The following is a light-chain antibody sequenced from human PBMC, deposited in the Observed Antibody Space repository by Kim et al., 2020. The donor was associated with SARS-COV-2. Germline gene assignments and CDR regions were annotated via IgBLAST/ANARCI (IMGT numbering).Light chain of an antibody. CDR3: QQYDTSPGT. Sequence: EIVLTQSPGTLSLSPGERATLSCRTSQTISNSYLAWYQQRPGQAPRLLIYAASSRVTGIPDRFSGSGSGTDFTLTISRLEPEDFAVYYCQQYDTSPGTFGGGTKVDIK. J-gene: IGKJ4*01. CDR2: AAS. CDR1: QTISNSY. V-gene: IGKV3-20*01.